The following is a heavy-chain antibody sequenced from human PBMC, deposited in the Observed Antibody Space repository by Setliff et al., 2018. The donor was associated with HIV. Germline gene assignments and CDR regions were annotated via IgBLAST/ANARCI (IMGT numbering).Heavy chain of an antibody. J-gene: IGHJ3*01. CDR2: IHYDGSTT. D-gene: IGHD3-10*01. CDR1: GFTFANYW. CDR3: TRVRPGRWAALDAFDL. V-gene: IGHV3-74*01. Sequence: SGGSLRLSCAASGFTFANYWMHWVRQAPGKGLVWVSRIHYDGSTTNYADFVKGRFTISRDNAKNTLYLQMDSLRAEDTAVYYCTRVRPGRWAALDAFDLWGQGTMVTV.